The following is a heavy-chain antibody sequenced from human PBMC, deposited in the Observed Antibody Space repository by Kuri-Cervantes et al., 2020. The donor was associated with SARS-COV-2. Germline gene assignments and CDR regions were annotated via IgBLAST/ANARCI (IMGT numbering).Heavy chain of an antibody. V-gene: IGHV3-15*01. Sequence: GESLKISCAASEFTFSSYGMHWVRQAPGKGLEWVGRIKSKTDGGTTDYAAPVKGRFTISRDDSKNTLYLQMNSLKTEDTAVYYCTTLWSAWGQGTLVTVSS. CDR3: TTLWSA. J-gene: IGHJ4*02. CDR2: IKSKTDGGTT. CDR1: EFTFSSYG. D-gene: IGHD3-3*01.